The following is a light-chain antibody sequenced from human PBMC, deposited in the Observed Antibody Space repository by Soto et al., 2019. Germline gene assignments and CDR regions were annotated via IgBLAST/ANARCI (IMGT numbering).Light chain of an antibody. Sequence: VVTQPPSASGTPGQRVTISCSGSSSNIESNTVTWYQQLPGTAPKLVIYSNYDRPSGVPDRFSGSTSGTSASLVIRGLQSEDEADYYCAAWDDSLNGYVFGGGTKLTVL. CDR2: SNY. CDR1: SSNIESNT. CDR3: AAWDDSLNGYV. J-gene: IGLJ1*01. V-gene: IGLV1-44*01.